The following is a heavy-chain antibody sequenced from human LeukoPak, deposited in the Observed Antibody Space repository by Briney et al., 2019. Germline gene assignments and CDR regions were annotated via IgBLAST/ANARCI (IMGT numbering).Heavy chain of an antibody. D-gene: IGHD2-15*01. CDR1: GFTFSSYA. J-gene: IGHJ4*02. V-gene: IGHV3-30-3*01. CDR3: ARACSGGSCYSPTTFDY. CDR2: ISYDGSNK. Sequence: GGSLRLSCAASGFTFSSYAMHWVRQAPGKGLEWVAVISYDGSNKYYADSVKGRFTISRDNSKNTLYLQMNSLRAEDTAVYYCARACSGGSCYSPTTFDYWGQGTLVTVSS.